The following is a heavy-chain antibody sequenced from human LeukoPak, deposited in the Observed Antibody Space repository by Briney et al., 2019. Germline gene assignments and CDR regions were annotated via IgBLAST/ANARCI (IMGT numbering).Heavy chain of an antibody. D-gene: IGHD2-15*01. CDR3: ARFRGYCSGGSCYSEDYFDY. Sequence: PSETLSLTCTVSGGSISSSSYYWGWIRQPPGKGLEWIGSIYYSGSTYYNPSLKSRVTISVDTSKNQFSLKLSSVTAADTAVYYCARFRGYCSGGSCYSEDYFDYWGQGTLVTVSS. CDR1: GGSISSSSYY. J-gene: IGHJ4*02. V-gene: IGHV4-39*01. CDR2: IYYSGST.